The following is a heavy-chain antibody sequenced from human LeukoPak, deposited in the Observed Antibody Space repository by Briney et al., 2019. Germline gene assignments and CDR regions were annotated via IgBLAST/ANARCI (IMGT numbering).Heavy chain of an antibody. CDR2: IYYSGST. CDR3: ARVKSRGYSGSYGKYYFDY. J-gene: IGHJ4*02. CDR1: GGSISSHY. Sequence: SETLSLTCTVSGGSISSHYWSWIRQPPGKGLERIGYIYYSGSTNYNPSLKSRVTISVDTSKNQFFLKLSSVTAADTAVYYCARVKSRGYSGSYGKYYFDYWGQGTLVTVSS. D-gene: IGHD1-26*01. V-gene: IGHV4-59*11.